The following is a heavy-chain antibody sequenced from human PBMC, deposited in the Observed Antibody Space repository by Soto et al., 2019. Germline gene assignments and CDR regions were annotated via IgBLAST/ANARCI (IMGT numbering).Heavy chain of an antibody. CDR3: AKANSYGSNYYYGMDV. D-gene: IGHD5-18*01. V-gene: IGHV3-30*18. CDR1: GFTFSSYG. Sequence: QVQLVESGGGVVQPGRSLRLSCAASGFTFSSYGMHWVRQAPGKGLEWVAVISYDGSNKYYADSVKGRFTISRDNSKNTLYLQMNSLRAEDTDVYYCAKANSYGSNYYYGMDVWGQGTTVTVSS. CDR2: ISYDGSNK. J-gene: IGHJ6*02.